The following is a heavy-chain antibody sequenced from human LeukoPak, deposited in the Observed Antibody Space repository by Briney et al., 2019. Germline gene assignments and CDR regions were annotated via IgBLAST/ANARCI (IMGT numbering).Heavy chain of an antibody. D-gene: IGHD3-16*01. V-gene: IGHV4-59*08. CDR2: IYYSGST. CDR3: ARLNYRGGEALHFDY. Sequence: SETLSLTCTVSGGSISSYYWSWIRQPPGKGLEWIGYIYYSGSTNYNPSLKSRVTVSLDTSRTHFSLRLSFVTAADTAVYFCARLNYRGGEALHFDYWGQGTLVAVSS. CDR1: GGSISSYY. J-gene: IGHJ4*02.